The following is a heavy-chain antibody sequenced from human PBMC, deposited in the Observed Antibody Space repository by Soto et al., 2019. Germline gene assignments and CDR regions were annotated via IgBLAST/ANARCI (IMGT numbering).Heavy chain of an antibody. CDR2: INHRGST. CDR3: ASVPNYDILTG. V-gene: IGHV4-34*01. CDR1: GGSFSGYY. J-gene: IGHJ4*02. D-gene: IGHD3-9*01. Sequence: SETLSLTCSVNGGSFSGYYWRWIRQPPGKGLEWIGEINHRGSTNYNPSLKSRVTISVDTSKNQFSLKLSSVTAADTAVYYCASVPNYDILTGWGQGTLVTVSS.